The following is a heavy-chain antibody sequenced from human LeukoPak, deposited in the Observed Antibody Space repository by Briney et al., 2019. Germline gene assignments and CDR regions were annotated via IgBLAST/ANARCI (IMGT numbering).Heavy chain of an antibody. D-gene: IGHD5-12*01. CDR1: GGSISSSSYY. V-gene: IGHV4-39*01. Sequence: PSETLSLTCTVSGGSISSSSYYWGWIRQPPGKGLEWIGSIYYSGSTYYNPSLKSRVTISVDTSKNQFSLKLSSVTAADTAVYYCARLVSYSGYGRDPWGQGTLVTVSS. CDR2: IYYSGST. CDR3: ARLVSYSGYGRDP. J-gene: IGHJ5*02.